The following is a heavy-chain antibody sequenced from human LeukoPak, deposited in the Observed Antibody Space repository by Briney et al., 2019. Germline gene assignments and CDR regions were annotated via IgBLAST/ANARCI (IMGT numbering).Heavy chain of an antibody. V-gene: IGHV3-30*02. J-gene: IGHJ4*02. CDR3: ARESGGNTPYYFDY. D-gene: IGHD2-2*02. Sequence: GGSLRLSCEVSGFIFSNYGMHWVRQAPGKGLEWVALIWYDGRTKFHADSVRGRFTISRDNSKNTLYLQMNSLRTEDTAVYYCARESGGNTPYYFDYWGQGTLVTVSS. CDR1: GFIFSNYG. CDR2: IWYDGRTK.